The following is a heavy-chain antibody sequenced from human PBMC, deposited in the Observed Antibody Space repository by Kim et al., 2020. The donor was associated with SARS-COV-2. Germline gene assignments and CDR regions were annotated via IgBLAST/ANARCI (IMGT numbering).Heavy chain of an antibody. Sequence: ADSVKGRVTISGDNSKNTLYLQMNSLRAEDTAVYYCARDHGIELGISVYWGQGTLVTVSS. V-gene: IGHV3-33*01. J-gene: IGHJ4*02. D-gene: IGHD7-27*01. CDR3: ARDHGIELGISVY.